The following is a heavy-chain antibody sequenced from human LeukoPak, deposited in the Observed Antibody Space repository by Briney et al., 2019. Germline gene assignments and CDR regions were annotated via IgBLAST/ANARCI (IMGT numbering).Heavy chain of an antibody. Sequence: SSETLSLTCTVSGGSISSYYWSWIRQPPGKGLEWIGYSYYSGYTNYNPSLKSRVTMSVDTSKNQFSLKLNSVAAADTAAYYCATGDLSSGWYGWGQGTLVTVSS. CDR2: SYYSGYT. V-gene: IGHV4-59*01. D-gene: IGHD6-19*01. CDR1: GGSISSYY. J-gene: IGHJ4*02. CDR3: ATGDLSSGWYG.